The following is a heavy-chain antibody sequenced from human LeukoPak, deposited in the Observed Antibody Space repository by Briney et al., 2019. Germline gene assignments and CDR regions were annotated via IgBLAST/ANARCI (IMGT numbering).Heavy chain of an antibody. CDR2: MNPNSGNT. V-gene: IGHV1-8*01. CDR1: GYTFTGYD. CDR3: ARGNRLYSSSWSSLPFDI. Sequence: ASVKVSCKASGYTFTGYDINWVRQATGQGLEWMGWMNPNSGNTGYAQKFQGRVTMTRNTSISTAYMELSSLRSDDTAVYYCARGNRLYSSSWSSLPFDIWGQGTMVTVSS. J-gene: IGHJ3*02. D-gene: IGHD6-13*01.